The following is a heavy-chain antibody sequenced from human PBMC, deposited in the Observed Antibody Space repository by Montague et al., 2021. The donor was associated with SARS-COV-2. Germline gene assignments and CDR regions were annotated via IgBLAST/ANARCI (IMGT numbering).Heavy chain of an antibody. CDR2: INHGGST. Sequence: SETLSLTCAVHGTSFSGYYWNWIRQPPGKGLEWIGEINHGGSTNYNPSLKSRLTISADTSKNQFSLKLTSVAAADTAVYYCARLRDGVVPSPILGVGPYYSYYYMDVWGKGTTVTVSS. CDR3: ARLRDGVVPSPILGVGPYYSYYYMDV. J-gene: IGHJ6*03. V-gene: IGHV4-34*01. D-gene: IGHD3-10*01. CDR1: GTSFSGYY.